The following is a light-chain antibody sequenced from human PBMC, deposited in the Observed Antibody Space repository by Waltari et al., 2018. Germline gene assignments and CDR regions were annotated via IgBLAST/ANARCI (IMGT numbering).Light chain of an antibody. V-gene: IGKV3-11*01. CDR1: QSVSSY. Sequence: EIVLTQSPATLSLSPGERATLSCRDSQSVSSYLAWYQQKPGQAPRLLIYDASNRATGIPARFSGSGSGTDFTLTISSLEPEDFAVYYCQQRSNWPRRTFGQGTKVEIK. CDR3: QQRSNWPRRT. CDR2: DAS. J-gene: IGKJ1*01.